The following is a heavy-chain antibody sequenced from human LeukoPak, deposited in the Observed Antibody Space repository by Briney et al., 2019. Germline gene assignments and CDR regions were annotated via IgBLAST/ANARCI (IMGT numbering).Heavy chain of an antibody. CDR2: IYSSGST. J-gene: IGHJ3*02. V-gene: IGHV4-39*07. Sequence: SETLSLTCSVSGVSISSGSNYWGWTRQPPGKTLEWIGSIYSSGSTYYNPSLKSRVIILFDTAKNHFSLNLSSVTAADTAVYYCARSDGYGLIGIWGQGTMVTVSS. D-gene: IGHD3-10*01. CDR1: GVSISSGSNY. CDR3: ARSDGYGLIGI.